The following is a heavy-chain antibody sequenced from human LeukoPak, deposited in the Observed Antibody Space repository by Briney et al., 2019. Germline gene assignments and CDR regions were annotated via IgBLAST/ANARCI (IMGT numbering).Heavy chain of an antibody. CDR3: AAGITLVRGGTFDI. CDR2: VTSKTSSYAT. CDR1: GFTFSGFI. D-gene: IGHD3-10*01. V-gene: IGHV3-73*01. J-gene: IGHJ3*02. Sequence: GGSLRLSCAASGFTFSGFIIHWVRQAPGKGLEWIGRVTSKTSSYATAYAASVKGRFTVSRDDSKKTAYLQMNSLKTEDTAVYYCAAGITLVRGGTFDIWGQGTMVIVSS.